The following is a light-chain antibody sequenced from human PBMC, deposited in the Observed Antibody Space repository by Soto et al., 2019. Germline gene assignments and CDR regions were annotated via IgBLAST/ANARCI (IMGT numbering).Light chain of an antibody. CDR2: GAS. V-gene: IGKV3-20*01. CDR3: HQYGSSRHT. Sequence: DIVMTPSPATLSVSPGERATLCCRASQSVSSNLAWYQQKPGQAPRRLIYGASSRAAGIPDRFSGSGSGTDFTLTISRLEPEDFAVYYCHQYGSSRHTFGQGTKVDI. J-gene: IGKJ2*01. CDR1: QSVSSN.